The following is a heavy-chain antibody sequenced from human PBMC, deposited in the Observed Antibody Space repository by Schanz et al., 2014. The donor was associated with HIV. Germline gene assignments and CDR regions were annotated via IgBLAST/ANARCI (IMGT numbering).Heavy chain of an antibody. Sequence: QVHLVQSGAELKKPGASVTVSCETSGYIFTNYGISWMRQAPGQGLEWMGWISAYNDKTSYAQKVQGRVTMTTDTSTNTAYMELRSLRSDDTAVYYCARGVLRKIVVMLTLYYFDYWGQGSLVTVSS. CDR2: ISAYNDKT. CDR3: ARGVLRKIVVMLTLYYFDY. D-gene: IGHD2-15*01. CDR1: GYIFTNYG. J-gene: IGHJ4*02. V-gene: IGHV1-18*01.